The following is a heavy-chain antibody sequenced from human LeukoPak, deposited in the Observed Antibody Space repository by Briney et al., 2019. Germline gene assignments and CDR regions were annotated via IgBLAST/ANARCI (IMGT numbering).Heavy chain of an antibody. CDR1: GGSISSYY. V-gene: IGHV4-59*12. Sequence: PSETLSLTCTVSGGSISSYYWSWIRQPPGKGLEWIGYIYYSGSTNYNPSLKSRVTISVDTSKNQFSLKLSSVTAADTAVYYCAREMGYLRGQINYYGSGSYYGAFDIWGQGTMVTVSS. CDR2: IYYSGST. D-gene: IGHD3-10*01. CDR3: AREMGYLRGQINYYGSGSYYGAFDI. J-gene: IGHJ3*02.